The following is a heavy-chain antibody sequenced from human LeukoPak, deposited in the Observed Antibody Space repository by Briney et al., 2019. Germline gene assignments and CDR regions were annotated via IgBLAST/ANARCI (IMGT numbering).Heavy chain of an antibody. J-gene: IGHJ4*02. CDR2: ISSSSSTI. D-gene: IGHD3-9*01. Sequence: GGSLRLSCAASGFTFSSYSMNWVRQAPGKGLEWVSYISSSSSTIYYADSVKGRFTISRDNAKNSLYLQMNSLRAEDTAVYYCARDGAILTGYEGFDYWGQGTLVTVSS. V-gene: IGHV3-48*04. CDR1: GFTFSSYS. CDR3: ARDGAILTGYEGFDY.